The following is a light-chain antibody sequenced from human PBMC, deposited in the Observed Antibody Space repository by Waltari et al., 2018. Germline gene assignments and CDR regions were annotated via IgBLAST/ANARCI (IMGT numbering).Light chain of an antibody. CDR1: QSLLHSNGNTY. Sequence: DIVMTQTPLSLHVTPGEPASISCRSSQSLLHSNGNTYLHWYLQKPGQSPRLLIYKVTNRESGVPDRFSGSGSGTDFTLKISRVEPEDVGVYYCLQSTKDPWTFGQGTQVEIK. V-gene: IGKV2D-29*02. CDR3: LQSTKDPWT. J-gene: IGKJ1*01. CDR2: KVT.